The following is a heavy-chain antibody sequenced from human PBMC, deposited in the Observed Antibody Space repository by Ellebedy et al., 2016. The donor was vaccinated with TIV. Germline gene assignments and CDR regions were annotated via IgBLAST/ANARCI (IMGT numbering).Heavy chain of an antibody. Sequence: MPGGSLRLSCTVSGGSINSYYWSWIRQPPGKGLEWIGNIYYSGNTNYNPSLKSRVTISVDTSKNQFSRKLSSLTAADTAVYYCATQSYYGFWSGYYRGDNDAFDIWGQGTMVTVSS. CDR1: GGSINSYY. CDR3: ATQSYYGFWSGYYRGDNDAFDI. J-gene: IGHJ3*02. CDR2: IYYSGNT. V-gene: IGHV4-59*08. D-gene: IGHD3-3*01.